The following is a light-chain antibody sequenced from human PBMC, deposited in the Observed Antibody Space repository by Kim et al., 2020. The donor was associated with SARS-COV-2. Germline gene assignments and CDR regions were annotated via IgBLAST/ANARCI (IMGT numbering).Light chain of an antibody. J-gene: IGLJ3*02. CDR3: SSYSSSTTPWV. CDR1: SSDIGTYTY. CDR2: DVT. V-gene: IGLV2-14*03. Sequence: GQSITISCTGASSDIGTYTYVSWYQHPDKAPKLIIYDVTKRPSGISDRFSGSKSGNTASLTISGLQAEDEADYHCSSYSSSTTPWVFGGGTKLTVL.